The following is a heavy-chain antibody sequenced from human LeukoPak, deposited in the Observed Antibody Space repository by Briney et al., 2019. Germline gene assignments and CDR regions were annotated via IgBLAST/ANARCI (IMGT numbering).Heavy chain of an antibody. J-gene: IGHJ4*02. D-gene: IGHD3-10*01. CDR1: GLTLSTYA. CDR3: GFHYPAGAFDY. CDR2: ISESGSNT. V-gene: IGHV3-23*01. Sequence: PGGSLRLSCAVSGLTLSTYAMIWVRQAPGKGLEWVSGISESGSNTYYADSVKGRFTISRDFSTNTLFLQMNSLRVEDTAVYYCGFHYPAGAFDYWAREAWPPSPQ.